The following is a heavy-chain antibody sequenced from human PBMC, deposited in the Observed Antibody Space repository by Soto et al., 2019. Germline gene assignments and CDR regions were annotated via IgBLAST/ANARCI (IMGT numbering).Heavy chain of an antibody. CDR3: ARPPLAARPAYNYYYMDV. D-gene: IGHD6-6*01. CDR2: IYYSGST. CDR1: GGSISSSSYY. V-gene: IGHV4-39*01. J-gene: IGHJ6*03. Sequence: SETLSLTCTVSGGSISSSSYYWGWIRQPPGKGLEWIGSIYYSGSTYYNPSLKSRVTISVDTSKNQFSLKLSSVTAADTAVYYCARPPLAARPAYNYYYMDVWGKGTTVTVSS.